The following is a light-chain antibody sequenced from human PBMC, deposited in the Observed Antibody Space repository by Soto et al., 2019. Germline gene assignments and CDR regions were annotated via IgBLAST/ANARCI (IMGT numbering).Light chain of an antibody. CDR1: QNINGW. CDR3: QQYNSYRWT. Sequence: DVQMTQSPTTLSASVGDRVTITCRASQNINGWLAWYQRKPGKAPKLLIYDASSLESGVPSRFSGSGSGTEFTLTISSLQPDDFATYYCQQYNSYRWTFGQGTKVEIK. V-gene: IGKV1-5*01. J-gene: IGKJ1*01. CDR2: DAS.